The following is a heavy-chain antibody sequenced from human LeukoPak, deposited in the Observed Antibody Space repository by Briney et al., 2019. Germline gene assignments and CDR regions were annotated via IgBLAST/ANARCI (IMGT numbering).Heavy chain of an antibody. D-gene: IGHD6-13*01. CDR1: GFTFSSYA. CDR2: ISGSGGNT. V-gene: IGHV3-23*01. CDR3: ARHSRGRWYVFDY. Sequence: GGSLRLSCAASGFTFSSYAMSWVRQAPGKGLEWVSGISGSGGNTYYAASVKGRFTISRDNSNNTLYPQMNSLRAEDTAVYYCARHSRGRWYVFDYWGQGTLVTVSS. J-gene: IGHJ4*02.